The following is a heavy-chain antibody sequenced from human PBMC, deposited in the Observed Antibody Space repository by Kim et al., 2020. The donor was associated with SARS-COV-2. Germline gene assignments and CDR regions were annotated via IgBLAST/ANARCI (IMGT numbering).Heavy chain of an antibody. D-gene: IGHD3-10*01. V-gene: IGHV5-51*01. CDR3: ARGGVGFGELLIFGY. Sequence: GESLKISCKGSGYSFTSYWIGWVRQMPGKGLEWMGIIYPGDSDTRYSPSFQGQVTIPADKSISTAYLQWSSLKASDTAMYYCARGGVGFGELLIFGYWGQGTLVTVSS. J-gene: IGHJ4*02. CDR2: IYPGDSDT. CDR1: GYSFTSYW.